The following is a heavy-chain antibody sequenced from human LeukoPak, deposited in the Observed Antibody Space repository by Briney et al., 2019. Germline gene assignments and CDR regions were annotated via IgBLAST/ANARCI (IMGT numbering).Heavy chain of an antibody. CDR2: IKQDGTEK. Sequence: PGGSLRLSCAGSGFTFRSYWMYWVRQAPGKGLEWLAIIKQDGTEKHYKGSVEGRFTISRDNAKNSLHLQMNSLRAEDTAVYYCAGGSGYLITSWGQGTLVTVSS. V-gene: IGHV3-7*01. J-gene: IGHJ5*02. CDR1: GFTFRSYW. CDR3: AGGSGYLITS. D-gene: IGHD3-9*01.